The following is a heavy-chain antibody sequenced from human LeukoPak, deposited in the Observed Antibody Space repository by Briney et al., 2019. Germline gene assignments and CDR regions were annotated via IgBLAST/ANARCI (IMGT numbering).Heavy chain of an antibody. CDR2: IKQDGSEK. J-gene: IGHJ4*02. CDR3: ARWICDY. CDR1: GFTFSSVW. Sequence: GGCLRLSCTASGFTFSSVWMSWVRQAPGKGLEWVANIKQDGSEKYYVDTVKGRFTISRDNAKNSLYLQMTSLRAEETAVYCCARWICDYWGQGTLVTVSS. D-gene: IGHD4-23*01. V-gene: IGHV3-7*01.